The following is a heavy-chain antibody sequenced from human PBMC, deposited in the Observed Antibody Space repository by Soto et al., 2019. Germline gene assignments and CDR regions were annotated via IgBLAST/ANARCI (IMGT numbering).Heavy chain of an antibody. D-gene: IGHD3-22*01. CDR3: ARRRGTYYYDSSGSPTDY. J-gene: IGHJ4*02. V-gene: IGHV4-34*01. Sequence: PSETLSLTCAVYGGSFSGYYWSWIRQPPGKGLEWIGEINHSGSTNYNPSLKSRVTISVDTSKNQFSLKLSSVTAADTAVYYCARRRGTYYYDSSGSPTDYWGQGTLATVSS. CDR1: GGSFSGYY. CDR2: INHSGST.